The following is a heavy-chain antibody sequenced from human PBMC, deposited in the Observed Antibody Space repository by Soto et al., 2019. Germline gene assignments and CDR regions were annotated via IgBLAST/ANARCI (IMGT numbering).Heavy chain of an antibody. D-gene: IGHD3-22*01. J-gene: IGHJ4*01. CDR3: VTVPPKFQKDYYDSSDFFVYFDY. CDR2: IFPGGVNI. CDR1: GYSFTSHH. Sequence: ASVKGSCKAIGYSFTSHHMHRVRQAPGQRLEWMGTIFPGGVNIAYAQKFKGRVTMTKDTSTSTVYMELNSLTSEDTAVYYCVTVPPKFQKDYYDSSDFFVYFDYWGHGTLVTVSS. V-gene: IGHV1-46*01.